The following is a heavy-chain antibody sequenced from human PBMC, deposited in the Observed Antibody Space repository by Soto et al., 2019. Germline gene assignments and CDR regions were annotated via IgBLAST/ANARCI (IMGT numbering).Heavy chain of an antibody. CDR3: TRDDIVSLPAANDAFDI. D-gene: IGHD2-2*01. J-gene: IGHJ3*02. Sequence: EVQLVESGGGLVQPGGSLKLSCAASGFTFSDSSLHWVRQASGKGLEWVGRIRSKANSYATAYAASVKGRFTISRDDSKNTAYLQMNSLKPEDTAIYYCTRDDIVSLPAANDAFDIWGQGTMVIVSS. V-gene: IGHV3-73*01. CDR2: IRSKANSYAT. CDR1: GFTFSDSS.